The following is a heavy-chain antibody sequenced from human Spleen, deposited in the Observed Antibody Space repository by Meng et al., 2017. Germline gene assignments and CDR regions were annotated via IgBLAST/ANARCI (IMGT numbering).Heavy chain of an antibody. J-gene: IGHJ4*02. CDR2: IDPKNGDT. Sequence: ASVKVSCKTSGYTFSDYYMHWMRQAPGQGLEWMGRIDPKNGDTHYAQKFQGRVTMTGDTSISTAYMDLSGLRSDDTAVYYCARDEDISAAGKLFGDYWGQGTLVTVSS. V-gene: IGHV1-2*06. D-gene: IGHD6-13*01. CDR3: ARDEDISAAGKLFGDY. CDR1: GYTFSDYY.